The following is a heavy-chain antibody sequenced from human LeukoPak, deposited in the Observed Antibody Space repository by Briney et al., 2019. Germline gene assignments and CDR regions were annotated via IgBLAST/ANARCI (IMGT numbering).Heavy chain of an antibody. D-gene: IGHD3-10*01. V-gene: IGHV3-33*01. CDR3: ARSGRGVDSFYFYMDV. CDR2: IWYDGSNK. J-gene: IGHJ6*03. Sequence: GGSLRLSCAASGFTFSNYGMHWVRQAPGKGLEWVAVIWYDGSNKYYADSVKGRFTISRDNAKNSLYLQMNSLRAEDTAVYYCARSGRGVDSFYFYMDVWGKGTTVTVSS. CDR1: GFTFSNYG.